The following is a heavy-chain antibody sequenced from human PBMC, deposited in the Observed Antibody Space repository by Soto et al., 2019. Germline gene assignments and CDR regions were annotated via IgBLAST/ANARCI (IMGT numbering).Heavy chain of an antibody. V-gene: IGHV4-34*01. CDR1: CGSFSGYY. D-gene: IGHD6-6*01. Sequence: QVQLQQWGAGLLKPSETLSLTCAVYCGSFSGYYWSWIRQPPGKGLEWIGEINHSGSTNYNPSLKSRVTMSVDTSKNQFSVKLSSVTAADTAVYDGARTSRFDCWGQGTLVTVSS. CDR2: INHSGST. J-gene: IGHJ4*02. CDR3: ARTSRFDC.